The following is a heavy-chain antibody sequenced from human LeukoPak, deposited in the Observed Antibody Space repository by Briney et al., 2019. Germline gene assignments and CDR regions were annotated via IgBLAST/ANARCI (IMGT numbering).Heavy chain of an antibody. CDR1: GGSFSGYY. V-gene: IGHV4-34*01. D-gene: IGHD3-3*01. CDR2: INHSGST. J-gene: IGHJ6*02. CDR3: ARGCGYYIWVSYYYYGMDV. Sequence: SETLSLTCAVYGGSFSGYYWSWIRQPPGKGLEWIGEINHSGSTNYNPSLKSRVTISVDTSKNQFSLKLSSVTAADTAVYYCARGCGYYIWVSYYYYGMDVWGQGTTVTVSS.